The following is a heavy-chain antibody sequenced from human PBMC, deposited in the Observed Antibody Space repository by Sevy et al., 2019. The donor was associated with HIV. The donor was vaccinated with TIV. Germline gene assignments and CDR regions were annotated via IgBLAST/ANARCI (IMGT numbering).Heavy chain of an antibody. CDR3: ARRSQWLASGGY. CDR1: GGSISSSNW. V-gene: IGHV4-4*02. Sequence: SETLSLTCAVSGGSISSSNWWSWVRQPPGKGLEWIGEIYHSGSNNYNPSLKSLVTISVDQSKNQFSLKLSSVTAADTAVYYCARRSQWLASGGYWGQGTLVTVSS. D-gene: IGHD6-19*01. CDR2: IYHSGSN. J-gene: IGHJ4*02.